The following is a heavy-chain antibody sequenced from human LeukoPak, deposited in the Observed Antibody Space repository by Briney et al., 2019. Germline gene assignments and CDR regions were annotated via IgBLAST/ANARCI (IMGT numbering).Heavy chain of an antibody. CDR1: GGSISNNY. J-gene: IGHJ3*02. Sequence: SETLSLTCTVSGGSISNNYWSWIRQPPGKGLEWIGSIYYSGSTYYNPSLKSRVTISVDTSKNQFSLKLSSVTAADTAVYYCARNDRSGELYDDAFDIWGQGTMVTVSS. V-gene: IGHV4-39*01. CDR2: IYYSGST. D-gene: IGHD1-26*01. CDR3: ARNDRSGELYDDAFDI.